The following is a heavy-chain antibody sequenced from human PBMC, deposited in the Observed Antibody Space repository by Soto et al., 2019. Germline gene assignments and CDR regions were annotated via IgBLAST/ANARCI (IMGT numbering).Heavy chain of an antibody. CDR2: FDPEDGET. D-gene: IGHD3-9*01. CDR3: AKFRVPKYYDILTGQRGYYYYGMDV. V-gene: IGHV1-24*01. J-gene: IGHJ6*02. Sequence: GASVKVSCKVSGYTLTELSMHWVRQAPGKGLEWMGGFDPEDGETIYAQKFQGRVTMTEDTSTDTAYMELSSLRSEDAAVYYCAKFRVPKYYDILTGQRGYYYYGMDVWGQGTTVTVSS. CDR1: GYTLTELS.